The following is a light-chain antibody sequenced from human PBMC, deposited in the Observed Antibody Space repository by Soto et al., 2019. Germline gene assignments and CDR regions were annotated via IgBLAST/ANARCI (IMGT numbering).Light chain of an antibody. CDR2: DNN. J-gene: IGLJ2*01. V-gene: IGLV1-51*01. Sequence: QSVLTKPPSLSAAPGQKVTISCSGSSSNIGNNYVSWYQQLPGTAPKLLIYDNNKRPSGIPDRFSGSKSGTSATLGITGLQTGDEADYYCGTWDSSLSAVVFGGGTKVTVL. CDR1: SSNIGNNY. CDR3: GTWDSSLSAVV.